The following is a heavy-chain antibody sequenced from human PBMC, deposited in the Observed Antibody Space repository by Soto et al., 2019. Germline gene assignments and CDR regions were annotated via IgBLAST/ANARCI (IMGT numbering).Heavy chain of an antibody. D-gene: IGHD3-10*01. CDR1: GYRFTSYW. CDR3: ARAMVRGKNYFGVDV. CDR2: IYPGDSDT. J-gene: IGHJ6*02. Sequence: PGESLKISCKGSGYRFTSYWIAWVRQMPGGGLEWMGVIYPGDSDTTYNPSFQGQVTISADKSINTVYLQWSSLKASDTAMYYCARAMVRGKNYFGVDVWGQGTTVTV. V-gene: IGHV5-51*01.